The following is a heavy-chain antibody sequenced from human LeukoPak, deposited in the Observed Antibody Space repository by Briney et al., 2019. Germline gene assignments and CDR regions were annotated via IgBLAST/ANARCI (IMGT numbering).Heavy chain of an antibody. J-gene: IGHJ4*02. CDR2: IIPILGIA. D-gene: IGHD3-22*01. CDR1: GGTFSSYA. Sequence: SVKVSCKASGGTFSSYAISWVRQAPGQGPEWMGRIIPILGIANYAQKFQGRVTITADKSTSTAYMELSSLRSEDTAVYYCAQSPGDSSGYPYWGQGTLVTVSS. CDR3: AQSPGDSSGYPY. V-gene: IGHV1-69*04.